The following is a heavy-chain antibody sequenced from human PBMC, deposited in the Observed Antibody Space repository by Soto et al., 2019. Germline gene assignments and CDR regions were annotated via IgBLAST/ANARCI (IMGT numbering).Heavy chain of an antibody. Sequence: GGSLRLSCAASGFTFSSYAMSWVRQAPGKGLEWVSAISGSGGSTYYADSVKGRFTISRDNSKNTLYLQMNSLRAEDTAVYYCAKDASDSSSWYQYFQHWGQGTMVTVSS. J-gene: IGHJ1*01. V-gene: IGHV3-23*01. CDR1: GFTFSSYA. D-gene: IGHD6-13*01. CDR2: ISGSGGST. CDR3: AKDASDSSSWYQYFQH.